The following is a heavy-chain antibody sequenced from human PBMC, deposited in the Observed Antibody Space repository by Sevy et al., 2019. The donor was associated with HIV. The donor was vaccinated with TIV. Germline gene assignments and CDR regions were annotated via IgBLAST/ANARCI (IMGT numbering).Heavy chain of an antibody. CDR3: ARGLAALPGYYYGMDV. J-gene: IGHJ6*02. Sequence: GGSLRLSCAASGFTFSSYPMNWVRQAPGKGLEWVAVMSYDGSNKYFADSVKGGFAVFRDNSKNTLYLQMSSLRAEDTAVYYCARGLAALPGYYYGMDVWGLGTTVTVSS. CDR1: GFTFSSYP. CDR2: MSYDGSNK. V-gene: IGHV3-30*09. D-gene: IGHD6-6*01.